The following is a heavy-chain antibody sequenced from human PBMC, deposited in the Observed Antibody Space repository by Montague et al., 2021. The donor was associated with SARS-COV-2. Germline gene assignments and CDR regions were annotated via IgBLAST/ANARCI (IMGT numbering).Heavy chain of an antibody. CDR2: IYHSGST. Sequence: SETLSLTCVVSGDSISSINWWSWVRQPPGKGLEWIGEIYHSGSTNYNPSLKSRVIISVDKSKNQFSLKLSSVTAADTAVYYCARTGYSSGWHSFDYWGQGTLVTVSS. V-gene: IGHV4-4*02. CDR1: GDSISSINW. D-gene: IGHD6-19*01. CDR3: ARTGYSSGWHSFDY. J-gene: IGHJ4*02.